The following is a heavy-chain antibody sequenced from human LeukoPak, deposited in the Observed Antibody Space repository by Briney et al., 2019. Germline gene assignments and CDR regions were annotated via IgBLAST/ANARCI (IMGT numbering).Heavy chain of an antibody. J-gene: IGHJ4*02. CDR3: AREPGTYDILTGGFDY. D-gene: IGHD3-9*01. Sequence: GGSLRLSCAASGFTFSDNYMDWVGQAPGKGVEWVGRTRKKAKRYTTEYAASVKGRFTISRDDSKNSLYLQMNSLKTEDTAVYYCAREPGTYDILTGGFDYWGQGTLVTVSS. V-gene: IGHV3-72*01. CDR2: TRKKAKRYTT. CDR1: GFTFSDNY.